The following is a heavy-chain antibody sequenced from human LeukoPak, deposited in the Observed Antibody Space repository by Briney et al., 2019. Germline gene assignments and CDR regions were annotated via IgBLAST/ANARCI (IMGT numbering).Heavy chain of an antibody. CDR2: IYYSGST. Sequence: SETLSLTCTVSGGFISNYYWSWIRQPAGKGLEWIGYIYYSGSTNYNPSLKSRVTISVDTSKNQFSLKLSSVTAADTAVYYCARGDCSGGSCYRYYYYMDVWGKGTTATVSS. CDR3: ARGDCSGGSCYRYYYYMDV. D-gene: IGHD2-15*01. CDR1: GGFISNYY. V-gene: IGHV4-59*01. J-gene: IGHJ6*03.